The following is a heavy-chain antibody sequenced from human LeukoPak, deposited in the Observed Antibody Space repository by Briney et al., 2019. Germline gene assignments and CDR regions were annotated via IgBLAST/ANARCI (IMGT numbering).Heavy chain of an antibody. Sequence: PGGSLRLSCAASGFTFSSYAMSWVRQAPGKGLERVSTTSGSGDNTYYADSVKGRFTISRDNSKNTLYLQVNSLRAEDTAIYYCAKHSVPVAIRGAFDIWGQGTMVTVSS. CDR3: AKHSVPVAIRGAFDI. D-gene: IGHD2-2*01. J-gene: IGHJ3*02. V-gene: IGHV3-23*01. CDR2: TSGSGDNT. CDR1: GFTFSSYA.